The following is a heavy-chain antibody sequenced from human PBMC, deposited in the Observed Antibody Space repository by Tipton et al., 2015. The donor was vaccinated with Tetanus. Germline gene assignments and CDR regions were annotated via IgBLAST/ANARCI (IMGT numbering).Heavy chain of an antibody. J-gene: IGHJ6*04. CDR1: GFTFNSYT. Sequence: SLRLSCVASGFTFNSYTMNWVRQAPGNGLEWVAAISGSRLTPYYADSVKGRFTISRDNSKNTLSLQLNSLRAGDTAIYYCAKEALGVLNLWGKGATVIVSS. D-gene: IGHD1-14*01. CDR2: ISGSRLTP. V-gene: IGHV3-23*01. CDR3: AKEALGVLNL.